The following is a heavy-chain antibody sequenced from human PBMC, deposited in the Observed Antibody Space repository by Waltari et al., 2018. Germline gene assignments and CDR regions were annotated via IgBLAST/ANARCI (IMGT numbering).Heavy chain of an antibody. CDR1: GYTFTSYD. D-gene: IGHD3-10*01. CDR2: MNPNSGNT. Sequence: QVQLVQSGAEVKKPGASVKVSCKASGYTFTSYDINWVRQAKGQGLEWMGWMNPNSGNTGYAQKFQGRVTMTRNTSISTAYMELSSLRSEDTAVYYCARGILWFGELYRPYYFDYWGQGTLVTVSS. V-gene: IGHV1-8*01. J-gene: IGHJ4*02. CDR3: ARGILWFGELYRPYYFDY.